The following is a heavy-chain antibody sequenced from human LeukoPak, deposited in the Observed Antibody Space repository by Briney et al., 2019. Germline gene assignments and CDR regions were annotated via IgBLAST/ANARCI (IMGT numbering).Heavy chain of an antibody. Sequence: GGSLRLSCAAPGFTFNSYSMNLVRQAPGKGPGGVLYISSSSSTIYYADSVKGRFTISRDNAKNSLYLQMNSLRAEDTAVYYCARFSRYGSGSYYRGSDAFDIWGQGTMVTVSS. D-gene: IGHD3-10*01. CDR2: ISSSSSTI. CDR3: ARFSRYGSGSYYRGSDAFDI. V-gene: IGHV3-48*01. CDR1: GFTFNSYS. J-gene: IGHJ3*02.